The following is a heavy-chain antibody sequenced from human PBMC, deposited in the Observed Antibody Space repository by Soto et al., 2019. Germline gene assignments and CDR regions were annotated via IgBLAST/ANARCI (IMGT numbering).Heavy chain of an antibody. CDR1: GFTFRSHW. Sequence: EVQLVESGGGLVQPGGSLRLSCAASGFTFRSHWMSWVRQAPGKGLEWVANIKQEGSEQEYLDSVKGRFTISRDNAKNSLYLQMSSLRAEDTAVYYCARDDMVRGITGAFDVWGQGTVVNVSS. CDR2: IKQEGSEQ. D-gene: IGHD1-20*01. J-gene: IGHJ3*01. CDR3: ARDDMVRGITGAFDV. V-gene: IGHV3-7*01.